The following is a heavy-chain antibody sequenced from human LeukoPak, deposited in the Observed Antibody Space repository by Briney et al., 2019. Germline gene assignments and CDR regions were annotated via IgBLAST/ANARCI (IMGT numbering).Heavy chain of an antibody. J-gene: IGHJ4*02. D-gene: IGHD2-21*02. CDR3: AKDTSGHVVVTAYFDY. CDR2: ITWNSGDI. V-gene: IGHV3-9*01. CDR1: GFSFDDYA. Sequence: QPGRSLRLSCAASGFSFDDYAMHWVRQAPGKGLEWVSGITWNSGDIDYADSVKGRFIISRDNAKNSLFLQMNSLRAEDTALYYCAKDTSGHVVVTAYFDYWGQGTLVTVSS.